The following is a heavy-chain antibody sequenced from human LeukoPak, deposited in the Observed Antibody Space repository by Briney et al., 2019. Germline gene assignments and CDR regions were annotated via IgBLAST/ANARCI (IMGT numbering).Heavy chain of an antibody. Sequence: GGSLRLSCVASEFSVSNHWMTWVRQALGKGLEWVANLKWDGSETYYVDSVKGRFTISRDTAKNSVYLQMNSLRGDDTAVYYCARGHYGMDVWGQGATVIVSS. CDR1: EFSVSNHW. CDR3: ARGHYGMDV. CDR2: LKWDGSET. J-gene: IGHJ6*02. V-gene: IGHV3-7*01.